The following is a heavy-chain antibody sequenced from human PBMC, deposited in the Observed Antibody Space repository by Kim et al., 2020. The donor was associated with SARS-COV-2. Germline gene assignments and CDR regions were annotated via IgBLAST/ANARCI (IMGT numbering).Heavy chain of an antibody. J-gene: IGHJ5*02. CDR2: IYYSGST. CDR1: GGSISSYY. CDR3: ASQDTAMIKGGWFDP. Sequence: SETLSLTCTVSGGSISSYYWSWIRQPPGKGLEWIGYIYYSGSTNYNPSLKSRVTISVDTSKNQFSLKLSSVTAADTAVYYCASQDTAMIKGGWFDPWGQGTLVTVSS. D-gene: IGHD5-18*01. V-gene: IGHV4-59*01.